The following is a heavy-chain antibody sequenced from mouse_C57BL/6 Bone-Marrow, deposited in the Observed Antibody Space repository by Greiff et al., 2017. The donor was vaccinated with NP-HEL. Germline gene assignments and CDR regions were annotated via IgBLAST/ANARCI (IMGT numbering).Heavy chain of an antibody. CDR2: ISNGGGST. J-gene: IGHJ4*01. D-gene: IGHD2-3*01. CDR3: ASRGLLRLYAMDY. V-gene: IGHV5-12*01. Sequence: EVKLVESGGGLVQPGGSLKLSCAASGFTFSDYYMYWVRQTPEKRLEWVAYISNGGGSTYYPDTVKGRFTISRDNAKNTLYLQMSRLKSEDTARYYCASRGLLRLYAMDYWGQGTSVTVSS. CDR1: GFTFSDYY.